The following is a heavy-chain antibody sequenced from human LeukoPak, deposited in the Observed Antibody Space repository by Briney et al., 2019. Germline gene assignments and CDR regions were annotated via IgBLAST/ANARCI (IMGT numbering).Heavy chain of an antibody. CDR1: GGTFSSYA. CDR3: AFSIVGATTGDY. Sequence: SVKVSCKASGGTFSSYAISWVRQAPGQGLEWMGGIIPIFGTANYAQKFQGRVTITADESTSTAYMELSSLRSEDTAVYYCAFSIVGATTGDYWGQGTLVGVSS. D-gene: IGHD1-26*01. V-gene: IGHV1-69*13. CDR2: IIPIFGTA. J-gene: IGHJ4*02.